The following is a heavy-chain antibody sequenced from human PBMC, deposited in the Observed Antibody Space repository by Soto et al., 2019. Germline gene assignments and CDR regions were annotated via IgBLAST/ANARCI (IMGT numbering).Heavy chain of an antibody. D-gene: IGHD5-18*01. Sequence: SETLSLTCAVSGGSISSYYWWSWVRQPPGRGLEWIGEVYHSGSTNYNPSLKSRVTISVDKSKNQFSLELTSVTAADTAVYFCARDRPSEYTYGSSGWSDPWGQGTLATVPP. CDR3: ARDRPSEYTYGSSGWSDP. CDR1: GGSISSYYW. J-gene: IGHJ5*02. V-gene: IGHV4-4*02. CDR2: VYHSGST.